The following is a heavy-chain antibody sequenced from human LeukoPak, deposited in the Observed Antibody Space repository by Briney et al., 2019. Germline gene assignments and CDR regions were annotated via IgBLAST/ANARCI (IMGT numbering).Heavy chain of an antibody. Sequence: ASVKVSCKASGYTFTGYYMHWVRQAPGQGLEWMGWINPNSGGTNYAQKFQGRVTMTTDTSTSTAYMELRSLRSDDTAVYYCARDNYYGSGSYSPWGQGTLVTVSS. J-gene: IGHJ5*02. V-gene: IGHV1-2*02. CDR1: GYTFTGYY. D-gene: IGHD3-10*01. CDR3: ARDNYYGSGSYSP. CDR2: INPNSGGT.